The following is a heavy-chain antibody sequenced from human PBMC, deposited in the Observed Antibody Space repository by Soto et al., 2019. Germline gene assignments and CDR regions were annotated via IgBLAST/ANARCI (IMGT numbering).Heavy chain of an antibody. CDR3: AKRPTVTTPDYYGMDV. Sequence: QVQLVESGGGVVQPGRSLRLSCAASGFTFSSYGMHWVRQAPGKGLEWVAIISYDGSNKYYADSVKGRFTISRDNSKNTLYLQMNSLRAEDTAVYYCAKRPTVTTPDYYGMDVWGQGTTVTVSS. CDR2: ISYDGSNK. V-gene: IGHV3-30*18. CDR1: GFTFSSYG. D-gene: IGHD4-4*01. J-gene: IGHJ6*02.